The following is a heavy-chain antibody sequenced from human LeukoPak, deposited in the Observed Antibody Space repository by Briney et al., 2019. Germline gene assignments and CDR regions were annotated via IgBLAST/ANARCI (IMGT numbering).Heavy chain of an antibody. CDR1: GYAFTGYH. CDR2: INPNSGGT. Sequence: ASVKVSCKASGYAFTGYHMHWVRQAPGQGLEWMGWINPNSGGTNYAQKFQGRVTMTRDTSISTAYMELSRLRSDDTAVYYCARDPGRYYGSGTKGYYYYYYYMDVWGKGTTVTISS. D-gene: IGHD3-10*01. J-gene: IGHJ6*03. CDR3: ARDPGRYYGSGTKGYYYYYYYMDV. V-gene: IGHV1-2*02.